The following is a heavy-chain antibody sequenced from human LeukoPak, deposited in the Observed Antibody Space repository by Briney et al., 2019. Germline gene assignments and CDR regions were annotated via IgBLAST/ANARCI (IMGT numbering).Heavy chain of an antibody. J-gene: IGHJ5*02. CDR2: ISGSGGST. Sequence: GGSLRLFCTASGFTFSSYAMSWVRQAPGKGLEWVSAISGSGGSTYYADSVKGRFTISRDNPKNTLYLQMNSLRAEDTAVYYCAKVPMYGSGSYYPNWFDPWGQGALVTVSS. CDR3: AKVPMYGSGSYYPNWFDP. CDR1: GFTFSSYA. V-gene: IGHV3-23*01. D-gene: IGHD3-10*01.